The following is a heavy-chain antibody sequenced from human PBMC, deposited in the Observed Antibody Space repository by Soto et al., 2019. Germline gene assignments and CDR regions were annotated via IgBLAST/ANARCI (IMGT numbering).Heavy chain of an antibody. D-gene: IGHD6-19*01. CDR2: IKSKADGGTT. CDR1: GVTLTNAW. Sequence: EVQLVESGGALVKPGDSLRLSCAASGVTLTNAWMNWVRQAPGKGLEWVGRIKSKADGGTTDYAAPVNGRFTISRDDSRNTLYLQMNSLKAEDTAVYYCINLKFVAGHDYWGQGTLVTVSS. V-gene: IGHV3-15*07. J-gene: IGHJ4*02. CDR3: INLKFVAGHDY.